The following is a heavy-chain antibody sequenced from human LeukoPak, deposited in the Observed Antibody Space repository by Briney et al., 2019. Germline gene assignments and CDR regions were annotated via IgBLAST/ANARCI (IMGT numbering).Heavy chain of an antibody. Sequence: GGSLRLSCAASGFTFRSYGMDWVRQAPGKGLEWVAVIWYDGSNKYYADSVKGRFTISRDNSKNTLYLQMNSLRAEDTAVYYCAKEEDYDILAYDAFDIWGQGTMVTVSS. D-gene: IGHD3-9*01. CDR2: IWYDGSNK. CDR1: GFTFRSYG. J-gene: IGHJ3*02. V-gene: IGHV3-33*06. CDR3: AKEEDYDILAYDAFDI.